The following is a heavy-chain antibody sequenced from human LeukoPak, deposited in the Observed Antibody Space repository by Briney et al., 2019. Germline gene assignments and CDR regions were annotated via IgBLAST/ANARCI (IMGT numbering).Heavy chain of an antibody. CDR2: TYYRSKWYH. D-gene: IGHD1-1*01. V-gene: IGHV6-1*01. J-gene: IGHJ4*02. CDR1: GDSVSSNSAA. CDR3: ARTTQGIFDY. Sequence: SQNLSLNCAISGDSVSSNSAAWIWIRQSPSRGLEWLGMTYYRSKWYHDYAVSVKSRITVTSDTSRNQFSLQLNSVTPEDAAVYYCARTTQGIFDYWGQGTLVTVSS.